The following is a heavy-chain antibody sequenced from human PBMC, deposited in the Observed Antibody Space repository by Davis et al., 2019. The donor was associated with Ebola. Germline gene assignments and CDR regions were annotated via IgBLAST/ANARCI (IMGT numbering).Heavy chain of an antibody. Sequence: GESLKISCAASGFNFRTYGMHWVRQAPGKGLEWVAVIWYDGSRKYYGDSVKGRFTISRDNSNNLLYLQMNSLRAEDTAVYYCAKDRWGIAVAGTDLWDYWGQGTLVTVSS. CDR2: IWYDGSRK. J-gene: IGHJ4*02. D-gene: IGHD6-19*01. V-gene: IGHV3-33*06. CDR1: GFNFRTYG. CDR3: AKDRWGIAVAGTDLWDY.